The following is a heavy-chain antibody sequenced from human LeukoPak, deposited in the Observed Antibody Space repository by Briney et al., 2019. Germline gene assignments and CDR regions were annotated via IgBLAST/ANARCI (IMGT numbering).Heavy chain of an antibody. Sequence: ASVKVSCKTSGYTFTGYYMHWVRQAPGQGLEWMGWMDPNSDNTGYAQKFQGRLTMTRNTSITTAYMELSSLRSEDTAVYYCARVSAHGFGELLYYYWGQGTLVTVSS. D-gene: IGHD3-10*01. CDR1: GYTFTGYY. CDR3: ARVSAHGFGELLYYY. V-gene: IGHV1-8*02. J-gene: IGHJ4*02. CDR2: MDPNSDNT.